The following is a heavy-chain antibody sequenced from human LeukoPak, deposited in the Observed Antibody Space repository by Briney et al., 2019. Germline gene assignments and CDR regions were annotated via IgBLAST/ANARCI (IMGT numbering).Heavy chain of an antibody. CDR1: GGSISSSSYY. CDR2: IYYSGST. CDR3: ARGDYDFWSGHGYYFDY. V-gene: IGHV4-39*07. J-gene: IGHJ4*02. Sequence: SETLSLTCTVSGGSISSSSYYWGWIRQPPGKGLEWIGSIYYSGSTYYNPSLKSRVTISVDTSKNQFSLKLSSVTAADTAVYYCARGDYDFWSGHGYYFDYWGQGTLVTVSS. D-gene: IGHD3-3*01.